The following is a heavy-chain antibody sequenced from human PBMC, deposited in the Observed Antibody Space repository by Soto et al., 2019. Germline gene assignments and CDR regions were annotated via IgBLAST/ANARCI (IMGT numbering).Heavy chain of an antibody. CDR2: ISYDGSNK. Sequence: GGSLRLSCAASGFTFSSYGMHWVRQAPGKGLEWVAVISYDGSNKYYADSVKGRFTISRDNSKNTLYLQMNSLRAEDTAVYYCAKDPAVYYGMDVWGQGTTVTVSS. V-gene: IGHV3-30*18. CDR3: AKDPAVYYGMDV. CDR1: GFTFSSYG. J-gene: IGHJ6*02.